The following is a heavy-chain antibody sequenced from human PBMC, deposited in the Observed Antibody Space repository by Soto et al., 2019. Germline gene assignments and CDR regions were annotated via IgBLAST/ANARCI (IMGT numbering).Heavy chain of an antibody. CDR3: ARDIAYGSGNLNWCDP. CDR2: ISPWDANR. J-gene: IGHJ5*02. D-gene: IGHD3-10*01. V-gene: IGHV1-18*01. Sequence: QGQLVQSGAEVKKPGASVKVSCKASGYSFTTYGISWVRQAPGQGLEWMGWISPWDANRSYARKFQGRVTITADTSTSTAYIELRSLRSDDTAVYYCARDIAYGSGNLNWCDPWGQGTLVTVSS. CDR1: GYSFTTYG.